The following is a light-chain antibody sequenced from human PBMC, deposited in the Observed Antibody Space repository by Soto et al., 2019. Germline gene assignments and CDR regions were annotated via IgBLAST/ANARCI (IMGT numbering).Light chain of an antibody. Sequence: VLTQPASVSGSPGQSITISCTGTSSDVGGYNYVSWYQQRPGKAPKLMIYEVSSRPSGVSNRFSGSKSGNTASLTISGLQADDEADYYCNSYTSSSTYVFGTGTKVTVL. J-gene: IGLJ1*01. CDR3: NSYTSSSTYV. V-gene: IGLV2-14*01. CDR2: EVS. CDR1: SSDVGGYNY.